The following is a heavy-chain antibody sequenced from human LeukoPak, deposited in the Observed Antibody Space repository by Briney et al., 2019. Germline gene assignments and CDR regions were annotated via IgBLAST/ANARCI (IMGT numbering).Heavy chain of an antibody. Sequence: ASVKVSCKASGYTFTSYGISWVRQAPGQGLEWMGWISAYNGNTNYEQKLQGRVTMTTDTSTSTAYMELRSLRSDDTAVYYCARAEYSYGPTDDAFDIWGQGTMVTVSS. CDR3: ARAEYSYGPTDDAFDI. CDR1: GYTFTSYG. CDR2: ISAYNGNT. D-gene: IGHD5-18*01. V-gene: IGHV1-18*01. J-gene: IGHJ3*02.